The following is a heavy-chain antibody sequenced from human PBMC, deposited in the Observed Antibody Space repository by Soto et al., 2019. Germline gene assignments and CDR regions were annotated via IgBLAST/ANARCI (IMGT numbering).Heavy chain of an antibody. D-gene: IGHD3-22*01. CDR1: GFTFSSYS. V-gene: IGHV3-48*02. J-gene: IGHJ3*02. CDR3: ARDQSPPPYYYDSSGHDAFDI. Sequence: GGSLRLSCAASGFTFSSYSMNWVRQAPGKGLEWVSYISSSSSTIYYADSVKGRFTISRDNAKNSLYLQMNSLRDEDTAVYYCARDQSPPPYYYDSSGHDAFDIWGQGTMVTVSS. CDR2: ISSSSSTI.